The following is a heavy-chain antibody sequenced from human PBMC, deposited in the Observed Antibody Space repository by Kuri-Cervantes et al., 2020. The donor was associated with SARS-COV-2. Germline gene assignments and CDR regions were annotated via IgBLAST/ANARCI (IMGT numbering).Heavy chain of an antibody. CDR2: TSSGSTYI. J-gene: IGHJ6*03. D-gene: IGHD2-15*01. CDR1: GFTLSSYA. V-gene: IGHV3-21*01. Sequence: GGSLRLSCAAPGFTLSSYAMSWVRQAPGKGLEWVSCTSSGSTYIYYVDSVKGRFTISRDNAKNSLYLQMNSLRAEDTAVYYCARAGGSGGTSNYYYYMDVWGKGTTVTVSS. CDR3: ARAGGSGGTSNYYYYMDV.